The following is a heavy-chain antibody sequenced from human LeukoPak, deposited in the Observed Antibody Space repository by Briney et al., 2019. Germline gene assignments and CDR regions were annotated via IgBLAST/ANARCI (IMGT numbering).Heavy chain of an antibody. V-gene: IGHV3-64*01. J-gene: IGHJ4*02. Sequence: PGGSLRLSCAASGFTFSSYAMHWVRQAPGKGLEYVSAISSNGGSTYYANSVKGRFTISRDNSKNTLYLQMGSLRAEDMAVYYCARGGMATWRYFDYWGQGTLVTVSS. CDR1: GFTFSSYA. CDR2: ISSNGGST. D-gene: IGHD5-24*01. CDR3: ARGGMATWRYFDY.